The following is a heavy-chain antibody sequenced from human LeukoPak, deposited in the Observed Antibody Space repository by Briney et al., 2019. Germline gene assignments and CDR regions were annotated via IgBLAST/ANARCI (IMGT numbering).Heavy chain of an antibody. CDR3: ARDGGGYYYYGMDV. D-gene: IGHD6-25*01. CDR2: FYNSENT. J-gene: IGHJ6*02. Sequence: SETLSLTCTVSGGSITNYFWSWIRQPAGKGLEWIGRFYNSENTKYNPFLRSRVAMSVDTSKNQFSLKLTSVTAADTAVYYCARDGGGYYYYGMDVWGQGTTVTASS. CDR1: GGSITNYF. V-gene: IGHV4-4*07.